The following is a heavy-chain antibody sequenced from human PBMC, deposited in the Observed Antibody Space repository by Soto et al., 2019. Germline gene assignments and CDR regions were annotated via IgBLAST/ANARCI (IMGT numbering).Heavy chain of an antibody. CDR3: PTSYGSGSTHFDS. Sequence: QVQLVQSGAEVKKPGSSVRVSCTAAGGTFNSYTLNWVRQAPGQRLEWVGRVNPIVGMSTSASKFQGRVTMTADNSTSKAYMDLTGLKSEDTAVYYCPTSYGSGSTHFDSWGQRTLVTVSS. V-gene: IGHV1-69*02. D-gene: IGHD3-10*01. CDR1: GGTFNSYT. CDR2: VNPIVGMS. J-gene: IGHJ4*02.